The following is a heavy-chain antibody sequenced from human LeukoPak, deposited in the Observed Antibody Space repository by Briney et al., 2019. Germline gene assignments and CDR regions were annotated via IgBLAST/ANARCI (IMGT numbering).Heavy chain of an antibody. CDR1: GGSVSSVGDY. CDR2: IYVSGNT. D-gene: IGHD3-10*01. V-gene: IGHV4-61*02. J-gene: IGHJ4*02. CDR3: ARGGYYGAFDY. Sequence: SQTLSLTCTVSGGSVSSVGDYWNWIRQPAGKGLEWIGRIYVSGNTDYNPSLESRVSMSLDTSENQFSLKLSSVTAADTAVYYCARGGYYGAFDYWGQGTLVTDAS.